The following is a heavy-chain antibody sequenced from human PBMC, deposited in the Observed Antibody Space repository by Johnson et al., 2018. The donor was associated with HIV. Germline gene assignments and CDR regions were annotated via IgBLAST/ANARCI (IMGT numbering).Heavy chain of an antibody. CDR1: GFSFSDHF. CDR2: IRNKPSSYST. J-gene: IGHJ3*02. CDR3: AKDVTGELDAFDI. Sequence: EMQLVESGGGLVQPGGSLRLSCVGSGFSFSDHFMDWVRQAPGKGLEWVGRIRNKPSSYSTEYADSVKGLFTISRDNSKNTLYLQMNSLRAEDTALYYCAKDVTGELDAFDIWGQGTMVTVSS. V-gene: IGHV3-72*01. D-gene: IGHD1-1*01.